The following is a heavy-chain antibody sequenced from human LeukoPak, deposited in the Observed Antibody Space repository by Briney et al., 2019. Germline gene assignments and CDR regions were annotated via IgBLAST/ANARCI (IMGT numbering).Heavy chain of an antibody. J-gene: IGHJ5*02. V-gene: IGHV3-48*01. CDR3: ARGGGCSGGSCFPFNWFDP. CDR1: GFTFSSYS. Sequence: QPGGSLRLSCAASGFTFSSYSMNWVRQAPGKGLEWVSYISSSSSTIYYADSVRGRFTISRDDSKNTLYLEMNSLRAEDTAVYYCARGGGCSGGSCFPFNWFDPWGLGTLVTVSS. D-gene: IGHD2-15*01. CDR2: ISSSSSTI.